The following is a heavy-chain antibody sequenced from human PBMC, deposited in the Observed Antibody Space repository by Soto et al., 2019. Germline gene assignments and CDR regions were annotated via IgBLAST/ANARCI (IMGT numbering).Heavy chain of an antibody. CDR2: INVYNGNT. CDR1: GYTFTSYG. CDR3: ARDTSREECDY. V-gene: IGHV1-18*01. D-gene: IGHD3-3*01. Sequence: QVQLVQSGAEVKKPGASVKVSCKASGYTFTSYGISWVRQAPGQGLEWMGWINVYNGNTNYAQKLQGRVTMTTDTSTITAYLDLTSMRSDDTVVYFSARDTSREECDYWGQGTLVTVSS. J-gene: IGHJ4*02.